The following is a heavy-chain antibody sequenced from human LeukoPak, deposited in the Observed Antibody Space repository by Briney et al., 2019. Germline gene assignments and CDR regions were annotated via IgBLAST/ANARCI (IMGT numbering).Heavy chain of an antibody. Sequence: GESLKISCKGSGYSFTSYWIGWVRQMPGKGLEWMGIIYPGDSDTRYSPSFQGQVTISADKSISTAYLQWSSLKASDTAMYYCARHSGGYSSNWGAYYDYYMDVWGKGTTVTVSS. CDR2: IYPGDSDT. CDR1: GYSFTSYW. CDR3: ARHSGGYSSNWGAYYDYYMDV. D-gene: IGHD6-13*01. V-gene: IGHV5-51*01. J-gene: IGHJ6*03.